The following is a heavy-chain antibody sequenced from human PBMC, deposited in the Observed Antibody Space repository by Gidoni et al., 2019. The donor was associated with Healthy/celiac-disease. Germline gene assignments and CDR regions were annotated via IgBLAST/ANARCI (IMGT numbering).Heavy chain of an antibody. CDR2: IRSKANRYAT. Sequence: EVQLVESGGGLVPPGGALKLLCDACGVPFSGCAMHWVRQASGKGLEWVGRIRSKANRYATAYAASVKGRFTISRDDSKNTAYLQMNSLKTEDTAVYYCTRRNYYDSSGYIDYWGQGTLVTVSS. CDR1: GVPFSGCA. V-gene: IGHV3-73*01. D-gene: IGHD3-22*01. CDR3: TRRNYYDSSGYIDY. J-gene: IGHJ4*02.